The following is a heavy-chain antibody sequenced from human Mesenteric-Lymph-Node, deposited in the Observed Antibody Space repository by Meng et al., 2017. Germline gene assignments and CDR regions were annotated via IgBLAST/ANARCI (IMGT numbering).Heavy chain of an antibody. V-gene: IGHV4-34*01. CDR3: ARSPYSGSALPFFDY. CDR2: IYYSGST. CDR1: GGSLSGAY. D-gene: IGHD1-26*01. J-gene: IGHJ4*02. Sequence: QVPLQQVGPGLLKPSETLSLTCAADGGSLSGAYWNWSRQPPGKGLEWIGYIYYSGSTYYNPSLKSRVSISGDTSNKQFSLKLTSVTAADTAVYYCARSPYSGSALPFFDYWGQGSLVTVSS.